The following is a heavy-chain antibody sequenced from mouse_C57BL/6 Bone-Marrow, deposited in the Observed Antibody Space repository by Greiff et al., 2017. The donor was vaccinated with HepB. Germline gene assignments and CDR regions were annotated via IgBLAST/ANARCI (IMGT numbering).Heavy chain of an antibody. J-gene: IGHJ2*01. CDR2: ISYDGSN. CDR1: GYSITSGYY. CDR3: ARDTGY. V-gene: IGHV3-6*01. Sequence: DVKLVESGPGLVKPSQSLSLTCSVTGYSITSGYYWNWIRQFPGNKLEWMGYISYDGSNNYNPSLKNRISITRDTSKNQFFLKLNSVTTEDTATYYCARDTGYWGQGTTLTVSS.